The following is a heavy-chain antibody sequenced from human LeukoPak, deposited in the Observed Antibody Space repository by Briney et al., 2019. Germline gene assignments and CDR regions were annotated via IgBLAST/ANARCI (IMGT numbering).Heavy chain of an antibody. CDR2: ISYDGSKK. CDR3: ARGVPYASWSGPHYSDY. Sequence: SCKVSGYTLTELSMHWVRQAPGKGLEWTAIISYDGSKKFYADSVKGRFTISRDNAKNSLYLQMNSLRAEDTAVYYCARGVPYASWSGPHYSDYWGQGTLVTVSS. V-gene: IGHV3-30-3*01. CDR1: GYTLTELS. J-gene: IGHJ4*02. D-gene: IGHD3-3*01.